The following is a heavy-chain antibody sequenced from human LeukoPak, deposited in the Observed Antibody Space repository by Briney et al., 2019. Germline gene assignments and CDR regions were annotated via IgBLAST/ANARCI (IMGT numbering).Heavy chain of an antibody. Sequence: ASVKVSCKASGYTFTGYYMHWVRQAPGQGLEWMGWINPNSGGTNYAQKFQGRVTMTRDTSISTAYMELSRLRSDDTAVYYCARAYSESYHKGDYWGQGTLVTVSS. D-gene: IGHD1-26*01. V-gene: IGHV1-2*02. CDR1: GYTFTGYY. J-gene: IGHJ4*02. CDR2: INPNSGGT. CDR3: ARAYSESYHKGDY.